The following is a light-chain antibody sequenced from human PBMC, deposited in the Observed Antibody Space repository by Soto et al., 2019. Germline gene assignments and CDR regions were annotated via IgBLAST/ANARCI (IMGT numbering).Light chain of an antibody. Sequence: EIVLTQSPGTLSLPPGERATLSCRASQSVKICFFAWYQQKFCQASRLLIFGASSRATGIPDRFSGSGFGTDFTFTISRLEPEEFAVYYCQQYGSSSWTFGQGTKVDIK. CDR1: QSVKICF. J-gene: IGKJ1*01. CDR2: GAS. V-gene: IGKV3-20*01. CDR3: QQYGSSSWT.